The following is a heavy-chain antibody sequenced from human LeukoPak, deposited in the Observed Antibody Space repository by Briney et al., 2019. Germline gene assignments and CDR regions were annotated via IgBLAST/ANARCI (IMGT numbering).Heavy chain of an antibody. CDR1: GGTFSSYA. Sequence: ASVKVSCKASGGTFSSYAISWVRQAPGQGLEWMGWISAYNGNTNYAQKLQGRVTMTTDTSTSTAYMELRSLRSDDTAVYYCARDPDYDFWSGPARMDVWGQGTTVTVSS. CDR2: ISAYNGNT. V-gene: IGHV1-18*01. CDR3: ARDPDYDFWSGPARMDV. J-gene: IGHJ6*02. D-gene: IGHD3-3*01.